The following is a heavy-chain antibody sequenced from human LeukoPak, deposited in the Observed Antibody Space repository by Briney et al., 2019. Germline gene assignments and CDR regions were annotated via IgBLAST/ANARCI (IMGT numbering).Heavy chain of an antibody. CDR1: SSYS. D-gene: IGHD5-18*01. J-gene: IGHJ4*02. V-gene: IGHV4-39*07. Sequence: SSYSMNWVRQAPGKGLEWIGSIYYSGSTYYNPSLKSRVTISVDTSKNQFSLKLSSVTAADTAVYYCARADSYGVYFDYWGQGTLVTVSS. CDR3: ARADSYGVYFDY. CDR2: IYYSGST.